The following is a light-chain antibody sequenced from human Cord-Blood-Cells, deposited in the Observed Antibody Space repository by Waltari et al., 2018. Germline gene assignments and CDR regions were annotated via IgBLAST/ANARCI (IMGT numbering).Light chain of an antibody. Sequence: QSALTQPASVSGSPGHSITLSCTGTSRDVGGYNYVSWYQQHPGKAPKLMIYDVSNWPSGVSNRFSGSKSGNTASLTISGLQAEDEADYYCSSYTSSSTRVFGGGTKLTVL. V-gene: IGLV2-14*01. J-gene: IGLJ2*01. CDR3: SSYTSSSTRV. CDR2: DVS. CDR1: SRDVGGYNY.